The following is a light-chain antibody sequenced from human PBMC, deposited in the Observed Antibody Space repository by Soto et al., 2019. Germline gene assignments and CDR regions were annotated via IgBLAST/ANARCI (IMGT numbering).Light chain of an antibody. CDR2: GNS. V-gene: IGLV1-40*01. CDR3: QSYDSCLSGSGVV. Sequence: QSVLTQPPSVSGAPGQRVTISCTGSSSNIGAGYDVHWYQQLRGTAPKLLIYGNSNRPSGVPDRFSGSKSGTSASLAITGLQAEDEADYYCQSYDSCLSGSGVVFGGGTKLTVL. CDR1: SSNIGAGYD. J-gene: IGLJ2*01.